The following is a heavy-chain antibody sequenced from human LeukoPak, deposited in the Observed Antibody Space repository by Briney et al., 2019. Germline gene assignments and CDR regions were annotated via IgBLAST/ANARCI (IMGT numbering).Heavy chain of an antibody. CDR3: ARDSPVDYDFWSGYPNLYYGMDV. Sequence: ASVKVSCKASGYTFTSYGISWVRQAPGQGLEWMGWISAYNGNTNYAQKLQDRVTMTTDTSTSTAYMELRSLRSDDTAVYYCARDSPVDYDFWSGYPNLYYGMDVWGQGTKVTVSS. V-gene: IGHV1-18*01. CDR2: ISAYNGNT. CDR1: GYTFTSYG. D-gene: IGHD3-3*01. J-gene: IGHJ6*02.